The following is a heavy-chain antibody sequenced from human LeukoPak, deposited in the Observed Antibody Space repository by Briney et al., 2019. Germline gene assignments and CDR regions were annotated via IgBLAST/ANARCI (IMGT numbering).Heavy chain of an antibody. Sequence: GGSLRLSCAASGFTFSSSGMRWVRQAPGMGLEWVAVISYDGSNKYYADPVKGRFTISRDNSKNTLSLQMNSLRGEDSAVYYCARDSSGWLEPWGQGTLVTVAS. CDR3: ARDSSGWLEP. V-gene: IGHV3-33*08. CDR1: GFTFSSSG. J-gene: IGHJ5*02. D-gene: IGHD2-15*01. CDR2: ISYDGSNK.